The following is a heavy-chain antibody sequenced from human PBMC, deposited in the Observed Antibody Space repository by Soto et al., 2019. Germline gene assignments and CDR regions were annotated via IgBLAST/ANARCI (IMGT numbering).Heavy chain of an antibody. CDR3: ARGGSESDY. V-gene: IGHV3-7*01. CDR1: GFTFSHYW. D-gene: IGHD3-16*01. CDR2: MKEDGSDK. J-gene: IGHJ4*02. Sequence: EVQLVESGGGLVQPGGSLRLCCAASGFTFSHYWMTWVRQAPGKGLEWVANMKEDGSDKNYVDSVKGRFTISRDNAKNSLYLQMNSLRAEDTAMYYCARGGSESDYWGQGTLVTVSS.